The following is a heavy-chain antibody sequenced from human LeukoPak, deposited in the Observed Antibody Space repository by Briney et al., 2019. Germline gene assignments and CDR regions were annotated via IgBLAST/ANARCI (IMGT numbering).Heavy chain of an antibody. CDR3: ARDLGDCSGGSCYSNNWFDP. CDR1: GFTFSDYY. J-gene: IGHJ5*02. CDR2: ISSSGSTI. V-gene: IGHV3-11*01. Sequence: GGSLRLSCAASGFTFSDYYMSWTRQAPGKGLEWVSYISSSGSTIYYADSVKGRFTISRDNAKNSLYLQMNGLRVEDTAVYYCARDLGDCSGGSCYSNNWFDPWGQGTLVTVSS. D-gene: IGHD2-15*01.